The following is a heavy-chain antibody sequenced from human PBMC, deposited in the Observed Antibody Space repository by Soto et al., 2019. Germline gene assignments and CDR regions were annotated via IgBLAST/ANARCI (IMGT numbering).Heavy chain of an antibody. D-gene: IGHD5-12*01. J-gene: IGHJ3*02. CDR3: ARVEMATIKGNAFDI. CDR2: INPSGGST. CDR1: GYTFTSYY. Sequence: APVEASCKACGYTFTSYYMYWVRQAPGQGLEWMGIINPSGGSTSYAQKFQGRVTMTRDTSTSTVYMELSSLRSEDTAVYYCARVEMATIKGNAFDIWGQGTMVTVSS. V-gene: IGHV1-46*01.